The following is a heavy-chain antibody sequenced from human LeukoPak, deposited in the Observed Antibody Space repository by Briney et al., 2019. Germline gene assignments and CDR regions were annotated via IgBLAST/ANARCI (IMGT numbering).Heavy chain of an antibody. Sequence: PSQTLSLTCTVSGGSISSGGYYWSWIRQHPGKGLEWIGYIYYSGSTYYNPSLKSRVTISVDTSKNRFSLKLSSVTAADTAVYYCARGLAAAGTFWFDPWGQGTLVTVSS. V-gene: IGHV4-31*03. J-gene: IGHJ5*02. D-gene: IGHD6-13*01. CDR3: ARGLAAAGTFWFDP. CDR1: GGSISSGGYY. CDR2: IYYSGST.